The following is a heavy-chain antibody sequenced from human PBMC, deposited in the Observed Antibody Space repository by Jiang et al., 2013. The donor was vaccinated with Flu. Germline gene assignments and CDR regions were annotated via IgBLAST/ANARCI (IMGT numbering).Heavy chain of an antibody. V-gene: IGHV3-30*18. D-gene: IGHD3-22*01. Sequence: GRSLRLSCAASGFTFSSYGMHWVRQAPGKGLEWVAVISYDGSNKYYADSVKGRFTISRDNSKNTLYLQMNSLRAEDTAVYYCAKLYYYDSSGYSLGYYFDCWGQGTLVTVSS. CDR3: AKLYYYDSSGYSLGYYFDC. CDR2: ISYDGSNK. CDR1: GFTFSSYG. J-gene: IGHJ4*02.